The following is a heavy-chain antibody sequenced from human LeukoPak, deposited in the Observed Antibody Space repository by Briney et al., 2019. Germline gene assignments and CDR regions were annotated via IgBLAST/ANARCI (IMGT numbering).Heavy chain of an antibody. J-gene: IGHJ4*02. Sequence: PGGSLRLSCAASGFTFSSYSMTWVRQAPGKGLEWVSSISSSSSYIYYADSVKGRFTISRDNAKNSLYLQMNSLRAEGTAVYYCARAHNWKYGTFDYWGQGTLVTVSS. CDR1: GFTFSSYS. CDR2: ISSSSSYI. V-gene: IGHV3-21*01. D-gene: IGHD1-7*01. CDR3: ARAHNWKYGTFDY.